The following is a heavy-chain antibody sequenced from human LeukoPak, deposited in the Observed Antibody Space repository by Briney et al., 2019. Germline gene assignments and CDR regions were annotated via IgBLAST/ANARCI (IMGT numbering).Heavy chain of an antibody. CDR2: ITNDGSST. Sequence: GGSLRLSCAASGLTFSSHWMHWVRQAPGKGLVWVSRITNDGSSTTYADSVKGRFTISRDNAKNMLYLQVNSLRAEDTAVYYCAREIRDSSRWTPFDYWGQGTLVTVSS. D-gene: IGHD6-13*01. CDR3: AREIRDSSRWTPFDY. CDR1: GLTFSSHW. V-gene: IGHV3-74*01. J-gene: IGHJ4*02.